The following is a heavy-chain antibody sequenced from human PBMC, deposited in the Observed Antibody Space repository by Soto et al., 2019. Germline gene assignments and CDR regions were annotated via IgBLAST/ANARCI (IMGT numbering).Heavy chain of an antibody. CDR1: GFTFSSYG. J-gene: IGHJ4*02. D-gene: IGHD2-15*01. CDR2: IWYDGSNK. Sequence: QVQLVESGGGVVQPGRSLRLSCAASGFTFSSYGMHWVRQAPGKGLEWVAVIWYDGSNKYYADSVKGRFTISRDNSKNRLYLQMISLRAEDTAVYYCARDGYCSGGSCYSVPVFDYWGQGTLVTVSS. CDR3: ARDGYCSGGSCYSVPVFDY. V-gene: IGHV3-33*01.